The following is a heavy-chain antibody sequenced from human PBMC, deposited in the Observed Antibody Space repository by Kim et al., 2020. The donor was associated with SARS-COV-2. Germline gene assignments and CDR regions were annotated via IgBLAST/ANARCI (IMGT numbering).Heavy chain of an antibody. Sequence: GETTIYAQKFQGRLTVTRDTSTSTVYMELSSLKSEDTAVYFCVRETAAFDYWGQGTLVTVSS. D-gene: IGHD2-15*01. V-gene: IGHV1-46*01. CDR3: VRETAAFDY. J-gene: IGHJ4*02. CDR2: GETT.